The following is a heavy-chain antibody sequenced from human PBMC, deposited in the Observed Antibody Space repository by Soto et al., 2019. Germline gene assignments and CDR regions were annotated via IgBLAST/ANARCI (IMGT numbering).Heavy chain of an antibody. CDR2: ICYSGST. D-gene: IGHD5-12*01. Sequence: SETLSLTCTVSGDSLSRADYSWSWIRQAPEKGLEWIGYICYSGSTYHNPSLKSRTSMSVDTSKRQFSLTLTSVTAADTAVYYCAREESGLFDYWGQGRLVTV. CDR3: AREESGLFDY. CDR1: GDSLSRADYS. J-gene: IGHJ4*02. V-gene: IGHV4-30-4*08.